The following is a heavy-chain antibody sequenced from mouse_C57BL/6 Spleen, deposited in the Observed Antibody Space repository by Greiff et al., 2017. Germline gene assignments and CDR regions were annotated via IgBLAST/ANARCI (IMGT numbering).Heavy chain of an antibody. V-gene: IGHV1-15*01. CDR3: TRGPY. Sequence: QVQLQQSGAELVRPGASVTLSCKASGYTFTDYEMHWVKQTPVHGLEWIGALYPESGGTAYNQKFKGKAILTADKSSSTAYMELRSLTSEDSAVYYCTRGPYWGQGTTLTVSS. CDR2: LYPESGGT. CDR1: GYTFTDYE. J-gene: IGHJ2*01.